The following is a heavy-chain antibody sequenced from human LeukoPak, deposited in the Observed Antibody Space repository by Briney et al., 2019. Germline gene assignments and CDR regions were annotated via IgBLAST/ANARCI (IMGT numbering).Heavy chain of an antibody. CDR2: ISAYNGNT. V-gene: IGHV1-18*01. J-gene: IGHJ6*02. CDR3: ARDVDAPGYGMDV. CDR1: GYTFTSYG. Sequence: ASVKVSCKASGYTFTSYGISWVRQAPGQGLEWMGWISAYNGNTNYAQKLQGRVTVTTDTSTSTAYMELRSLRSDDTAVYYCARDVDAPGYGMDVWGQGTTVTVSS. D-gene: IGHD2-15*01.